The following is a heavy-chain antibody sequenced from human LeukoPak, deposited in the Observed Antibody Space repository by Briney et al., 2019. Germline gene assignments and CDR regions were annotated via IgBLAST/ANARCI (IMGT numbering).Heavy chain of an antibody. CDR3: AKGCGGDCYPLDY. J-gene: IGHJ4*02. CDR2: ISWDGGST. D-gene: IGHD2-21*01. V-gene: IGHV3-43*01. CDR1: GFTFDDYT. Sequence: GGSLRLSCAASGFTFDDYTVHWVRQAPGKGLEWVSLISWDGGSTYYADSVKGRFTISRDNSKNSLYLQMNSLRTEDTALYYCAKGCGGDCYPLDYWGQGTLVTVSS.